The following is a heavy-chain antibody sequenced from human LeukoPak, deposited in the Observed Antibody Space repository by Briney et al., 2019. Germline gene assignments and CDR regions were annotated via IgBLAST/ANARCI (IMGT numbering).Heavy chain of an antibody. CDR1: GCSLGSYY. V-gene: IGHV4-59*08. Sequence: SETLSLTCTVSGCSLGSYYWSWIRQPPGKGLEWIGDIYYSGSTNYNPSLKSRVTISVDTSKNQFSLRLSSVTAADTAVYYSARLASGSYGPLTPFDYWGQGTLVTVSS. CDR2: IYYSGST. D-gene: IGHD1-26*01. CDR3: ARLASGSYGPLTPFDY. J-gene: IGHJ4*02.